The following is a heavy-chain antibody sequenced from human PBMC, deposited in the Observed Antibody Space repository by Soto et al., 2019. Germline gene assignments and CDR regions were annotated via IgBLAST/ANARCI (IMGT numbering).Heavy chain of an antibody. CDR2: IYYSGRT. CDR1: DASISIYY. CDR3: ARARWLQA. D-gene: IGHD5-12*01. Sequence: PSEALSLTCTVSDASISIYYWSWMRQPPGKGLEGIGYIYYSGRTNYNPSLKSRVTISVDTSKSQFSLKLSSVTAADTDVYYCARARWLQAWGQGTLVTVSS. J-gene: IGHJ5*02. V-gene: IGHV4-59*01.